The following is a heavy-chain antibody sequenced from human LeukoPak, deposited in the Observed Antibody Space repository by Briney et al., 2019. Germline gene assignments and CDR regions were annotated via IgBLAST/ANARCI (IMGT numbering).Heavy chain of an antibody. D-gene: IGHD6-19*01. Sequence: GGSLRLSCAASGFIFGDYAMNWVRQAPGKGLEWVSYISRSAETIYYADSVKGRFTISRDNAKNSLYLQMHSLRAEDTAVYYCAKYSSGWSDWGQGTLVTVSS. CDR3: AKYSSGWSD. V-gene: IGHV3-48*01. J-gene: IGHJ4*02. CDR1: GFIFGDYA. CDR2: ISRSAETI.